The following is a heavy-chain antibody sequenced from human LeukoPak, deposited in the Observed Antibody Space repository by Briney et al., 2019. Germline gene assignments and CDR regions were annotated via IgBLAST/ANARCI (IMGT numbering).Heavy chain of an antibody. CDR3: ARDRFLEWLFIFDY. CDR2: IYYSGST. Sequence: NPSETLSLTCTVSGGSISSGGYYWSWIRQHPGKGLEWIGYIYYSGSTYYNPSLKSRVTISVDTSKNQFSLKLSSVTAADTAVYYCARDRFLEWLFIFDYWGQGTLVTVSS. V-gene: IGHV4-31*03. J-gene: IGHJ4*02. D-gene: IGHD3-3*01. CDR1: GGSISSGGYY.